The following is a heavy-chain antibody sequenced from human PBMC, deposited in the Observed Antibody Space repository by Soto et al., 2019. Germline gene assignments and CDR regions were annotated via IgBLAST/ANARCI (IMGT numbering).Heavy chain of an antibody. CDR1: GYSFTSLD. J-gene: IGHJ4*02. V-gene: IGHV1-8*01. D-gene: IGHD6-19*01. Sequence: QVQLVQSGAEVREPGASVKVSCKASGYSFTSLDINWVRQTTGQGREWMGWMQPSSGRTGYAQKFQGRVTMTRDTSINTAYMELSSLTCDATAVYYCARGGSAGVDYWGQGTLVTVSS. CDR2: MQPSSGRT. CDR3: ARGGSAGVDY.